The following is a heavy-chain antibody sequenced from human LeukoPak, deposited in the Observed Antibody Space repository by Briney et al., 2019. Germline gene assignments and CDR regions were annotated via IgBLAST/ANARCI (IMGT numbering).Heavy chain of an antibody. V-gene: IGHV3-30*02. Sequence: PGGSLRLSCAASGFTFSSYGMHWVRQAPGKGLEWVAFIRYDGSNKYYADSVKGRFTISRDNSKNTLYLQMNSLRAEDTAVYYCAVSGYSGYGHNWFDPWGQGTLVTVSS. D-gene: IGHD5-12*01. J-gene: IGHJ5*02. CDR2: IRYDGSNK. CDR1: GFTFSSYG. CDR3: AVSGYSGYGHNWFDP.